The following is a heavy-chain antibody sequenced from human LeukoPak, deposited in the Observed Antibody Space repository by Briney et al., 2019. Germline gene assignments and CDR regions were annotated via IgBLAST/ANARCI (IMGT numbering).Heavy chain of an antibody. D-gene: IGHD3-3*01. V-gene: IGHV4-59*11. CDR1: GDSSSYHK. Sequence: SETLSLTCTVSGDSSSYHKWNWIRQPPGKGLEWIGYIYYSGSTNYNPSLKSRVTISVETSKNQFSLKLTSVTAADMAVYYCAREWSAFDFWGQGTMVTVSS. CDR3: AREWSAFDF. J-gene: IGHJ3*01. CDR2: IYYSGST.